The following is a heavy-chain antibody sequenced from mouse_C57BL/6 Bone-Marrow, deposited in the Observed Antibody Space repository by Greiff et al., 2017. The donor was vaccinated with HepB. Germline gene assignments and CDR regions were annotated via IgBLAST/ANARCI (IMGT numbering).Heavy chain of an antibody. J-gene: IGHJ2*01. V-gene: IGHV1-19*01. CDR3: AGYGSSYDY. D-gene: IGHD1-1*01. CDR1: GYTFTDYY. Sequence: EVKLQESGPVLVKPGASVKMSCKASGYTFTDYYMNWVKQSHGKSLEWIGVINPYNGGTSYNQKFKGKATLTVDKSSSTAYMELNSLTSEDSAVYYCAGYGSSYDYWGQGTTLTVSS. CDR2: INPYNGGT.